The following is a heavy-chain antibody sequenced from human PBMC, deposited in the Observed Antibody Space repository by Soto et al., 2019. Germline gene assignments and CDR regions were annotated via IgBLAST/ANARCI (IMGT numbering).Heavy chain of an antibody. Sequence: EVQLVQSGAEVKKPGESLKISCKGSGYSFTSYWIGWVRQMPGKGLEWMGIIYPGDSDTRYSPSFQGQVTISADKSISTAYLQWSSLKASDTAMYYCARPRGGYCSGGSCYYYYMDVWGKGTTVTVSS. CDR2: IYPGDSDT. CDR3: ARPRGGYCSGGSCYYYYMDV. V-gene: IGHV5-51*03. D-gene: IGHD2-15*01. J-gene: IGHJ6*03. CDR1: GYSFTSYW.